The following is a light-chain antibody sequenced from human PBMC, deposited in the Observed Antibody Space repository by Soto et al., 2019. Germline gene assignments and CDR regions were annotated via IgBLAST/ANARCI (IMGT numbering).Light chain of an antibody. J-gene: IGKJ4*01. Sequence: DIQMTQSPSSVSASVGDRVTITCRASQDIGYALAWFQQKPGEAPSLLMYTASSLHSGVPSRFSGSRSGADFPLTSISLQHEDSATYYSQQCNSFALTFGGGSNVEIK. CDR2: TAS. V-gene: IGKV1-12*01. CDR3: QQCNSFALT. CDR1: QDIGYA.